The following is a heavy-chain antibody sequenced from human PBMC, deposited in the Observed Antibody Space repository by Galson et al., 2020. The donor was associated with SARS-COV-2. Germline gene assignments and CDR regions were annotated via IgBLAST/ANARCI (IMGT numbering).Heavy chain of an antibody. J-gene: IGHJ5*02. CDR1: GFKFGDYA. V-gene: IGHV3-64*01. CDR2: ITSDGETT. Sequence: GGSLRLSFAASGFKFGDYAMHWVRQAPGKGLEYVSAITSDGETTYYAKSRKDRFTISRDNSKNMLFLQLGSLREEDTAVYFCARGNVAVPAAPLYNWFDPWGQGTLVTVSS. D-gene: IGHD2-2*01. CDR3: ARGNVAVPAAPLYNWFDP.